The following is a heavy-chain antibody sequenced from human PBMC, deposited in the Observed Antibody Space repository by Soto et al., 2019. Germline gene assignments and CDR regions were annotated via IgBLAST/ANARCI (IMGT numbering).Heavy chain of an antibody. J-gene: IGHJ6*03. CDR3: ARRYGDTVGYYYYYMDV. Sequence: GGSLRLSCAASGFTFSSYSMNWVRQAPGKGLEWVSYISSSSSTIYYADSVKGRFTISRDNAKNSLYLQMNSLRAEDTAVYYCARRYGDTVGYYYYYMDVWGKGTTVTVSS. D-gene: IGHD5-12*01. V-gene: IGHV3-48*01. CDR2: ISSSSSTI. CDR1: GFTFSSYS.